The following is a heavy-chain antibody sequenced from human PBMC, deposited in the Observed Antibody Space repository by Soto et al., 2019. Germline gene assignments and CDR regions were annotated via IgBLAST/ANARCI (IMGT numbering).Heavy chain of an antibody. J-gene: IGHJ1*01. CDR1: GYNFFDYG. Sequence: QIQLVQSGAEVKKPGASVKVSCKASGYNFFDYGVSWVRQAPGQGLEWMGWVSPKSGNTDYARKVQGRVTMTTDISTSTAYMELRVLISDDTGGYYCARGRTVASSGPLLVWGQGTLVSVSS. D-gene: IGHD1-1*01. CDR3: ARGRTVASSGPLLV. CDR2: VSPKSGNT. V-gene: IGHV1-18*01.